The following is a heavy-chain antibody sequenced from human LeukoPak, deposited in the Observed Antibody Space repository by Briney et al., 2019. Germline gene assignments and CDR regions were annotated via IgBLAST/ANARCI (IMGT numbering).Heavy chain of an antibody. J-gene: IGHJ6*04. Sequence: GGSLRLSCAASGFTFSSYAMSWVRQAPGKGLEWVSAISGSGGSTYYADSVKGRFTISRDNSKNTLYLQMYSLRAEDTAVYYCAKGSSPPSRYGSGRETNYYYYYGMDVWGKGTTVTVSS. V-gene: IGHV3-23*01. D-gene: IGHD3-10*01. CDR2: ISGSGGST. CDR3: AKGSSPPSRYGSGRETNYYYYYGMDV. CDR1: GFTFSSYA.